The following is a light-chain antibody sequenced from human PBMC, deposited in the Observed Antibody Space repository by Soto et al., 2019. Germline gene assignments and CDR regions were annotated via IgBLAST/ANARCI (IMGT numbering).Light chain of an antibody. CDR3: QSYDSSLSGVV. CDR1: SSNIGAGYD. V-gene: IGLV1-40*01. J-gene: IGLJ3*02. CDR2: GNS. Sequence: QAVVTQPPSVSGAPGQRVTISCTGSSSNIGAGYDVHWYQQLPGTAPKLLIYGNSNRPSGVPDRFSGSKSGTSASVAIPGLQAEDEADYYCQSYDSSLSGVVFGGGTKLTVL.